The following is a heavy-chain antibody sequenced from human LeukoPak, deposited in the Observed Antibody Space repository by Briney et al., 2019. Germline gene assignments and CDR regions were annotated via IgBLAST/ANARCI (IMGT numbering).Heavy chain of an antibody. V-gene: IGHV1-18*01. D-gene: IGHD5-18*01. CDR2: ISTCNGNT. Sequence: SVKVSCKSSGYTFTTYGITWVRQAPGQGLEWMGWISTCNGNTNYAQKLQGRVTMTTDTSTSTAYMELRSLRSDDTAMYYCARDRMDTGTYFDYWGQGTLVTVSS. CDR3: ARDRMDTGTYFDY. CDR1: GYTFTTYG. J-gene: IGHJ4*02.